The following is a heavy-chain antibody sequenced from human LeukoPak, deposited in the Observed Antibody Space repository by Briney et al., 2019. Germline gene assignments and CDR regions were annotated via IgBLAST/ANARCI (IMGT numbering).Heavy chain of an antibody. CDR1: GGSISSGDYY. J-gene: IGHJ4*02. CDR2: IYYSGST. Sequence: HPSETLSLTCTVSGGSISSGDYYWSWIRQPPGKGLEWIGYIYYSGSTYYNPSLKSRVTISVDTSKNQFSLKLSSVTAAHTAVYYCARVGSSDTAMAQFDYWGQGTLVTVSS. CDR3: ARVGSSDTAMAQFDY. D-gene: IGHD5-18*01. V-gene: IGHV4-30-4*08.